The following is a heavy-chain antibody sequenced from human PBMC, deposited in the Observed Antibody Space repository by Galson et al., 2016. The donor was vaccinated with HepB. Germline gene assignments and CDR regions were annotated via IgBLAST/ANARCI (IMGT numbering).Heavy chain of an antibody. J-gene: IGHJ6*03. D-gene: IGHD4-11*01. V-gene: IGHV3-21*04. CDR2: ISDGSSHI. CDR1: GFTFSSSD. Sequence: SLRLSCAASGFTFSSSDLYWVRQAPGKGLEWVSFISDGSSHIYYADSVKGRFTLSRDNAQNSLSLPMNSLRAEDTALYYCAKDITLDYSNYRGSYYYYYMDVWGKGTTVTVSS. CDR3: AKDITLDYSNYRGSYYYYYMDV.